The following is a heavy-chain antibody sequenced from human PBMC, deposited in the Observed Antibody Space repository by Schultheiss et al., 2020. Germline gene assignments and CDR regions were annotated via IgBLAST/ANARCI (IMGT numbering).Heavy chain of an antibody. CDR1: GFTFSRYG. CDR2: ISYDGSNK. V-gene: IGHV3-33*05. D-gene: IGHD3-3*01. CDR3: ARGKGYDFWSGYYTYYYYYYMDV. J-gene: IGHJ6*03. Sequence: GGSLRLSCAATGFTFSRYGMHWVRQAPGEGLEWVAVISYDGSNKYYADSVKGRFTISRDNSKNTLYLQMNSLRAEDTAVYYCARGKGYDFWSGYYTYYYYYYMDVWGKGTTVTVSS.